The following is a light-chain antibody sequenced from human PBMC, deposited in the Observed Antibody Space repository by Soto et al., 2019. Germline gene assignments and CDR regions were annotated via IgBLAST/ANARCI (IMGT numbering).Light chain of an antibody. CDR1: QSVSSSY. J-gene: IGKJ1*01. Sequence: EIVLPQSPGTLSLSPGERATLSCRASQSVSSSYLAWYQQKPGQAPRLLLYCASSRATGIPDRFSGSGSGTDFTLTISRLEPEDFAVYYCHQYGSSWTFGQGTKVEIK. CDR2: CAS. V-gene: IGKV3-20*01. CDR3: HQYGSSWT.